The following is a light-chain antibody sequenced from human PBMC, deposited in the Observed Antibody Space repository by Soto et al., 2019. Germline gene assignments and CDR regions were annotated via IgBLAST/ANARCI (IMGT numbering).Light chain of an antibody. CDR2: GAS. CDR3: QQYGSSPPYT. Sequence: EIVWTQSPGTLSLSPGARATLSCRATQSVSSSYLAWYQQKPGQAPRLLIFGASRRATGIPDRFSGRGSGTDFTLTISRLEPEDFAVDYCQQYGSSPPYTFGQGTKLEIK. J-gene: IGKJ2*01. V-gene: IGKV3-20*01. CDR1: QSVSSSY.